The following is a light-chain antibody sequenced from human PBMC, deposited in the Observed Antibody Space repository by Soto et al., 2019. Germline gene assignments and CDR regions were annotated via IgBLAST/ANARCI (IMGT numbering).Light chain of an antibody. V-gene: IGLV2-23*01. CDR3: CSFPGSSTFYL. J-gene: IGLJ1*01. Sequence: QSALTQPASVSGSPRQSITISCTGGSSDVGSSNFVSWYQQHPGKAHKLIIYEGTRRPSGVSGRFSGSKSGNTASLTISGLQAEDDADYYCCSFPGSSTFYLFGTGTKLTVL. CDR1: SSDVGSSNF. CDR2: EGT.